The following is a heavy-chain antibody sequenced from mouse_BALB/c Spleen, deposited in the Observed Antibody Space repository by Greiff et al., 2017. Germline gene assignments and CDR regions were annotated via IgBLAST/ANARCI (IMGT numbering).Heavy chain of an antibody. Sequence: DVKLQESGPGLVKPSQSQSLTCTVTGYSITSYYAWNWIRQFPGNKLEWMGYISYSGSTSYNPSLKSRISITRDTSKNQFFLQLNSVTTEDTATYYCARDGYPGGFAYWGQGTLVTVSA. CDR3: ARDGYPGGFAY. D-gene: IGHD2-3*01. CDR2: ISYSGST. J-gene: IGHJ3*01. V-gene: IGHV3-2*02. CDR1: GYSITSYYA.